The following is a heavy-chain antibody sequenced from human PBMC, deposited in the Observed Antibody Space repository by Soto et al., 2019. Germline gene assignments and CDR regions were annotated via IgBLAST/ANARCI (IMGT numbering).Heavy chain of an antibody. CDR3: AIPYCSSTSCYPPPYSYYGMDV. CDR1: GYTFTSYA. V-gene: IGHV1-3*01. CDR2: INAGNGNT. Sequence: ASVKVSCKASGYTFTSYAMHWVRQAPGQRLEWMGWINAGNGNTKYSQKFQGRVTITRDTSASTAYMELSSLRSEDTAVYYCAIPYCSSTSCYPPPYSYYGMDVWGQGTTVTVSS. D-gene: IGHD2-2*01. J-gene: IGHJ6*02.